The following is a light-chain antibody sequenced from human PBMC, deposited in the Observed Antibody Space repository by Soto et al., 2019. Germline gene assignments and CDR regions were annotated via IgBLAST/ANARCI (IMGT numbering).Light chain of an antibody. J-gene: IGKJ4*01. CDR2: AAS. CDR1: QSVRID. Sequence: EIVMTQSPATLSVSPGERATLSCRASQSVRIDLAWYQQKPGQPPRLLIYAASTRATGVPARFSGSGSGTEFTLTISSLQSEDFGVYYCQQYNKWPPLTFGGGTKVEIK. V-gene: IGKV3-15*01. CDR3: QQYNKWPPLT.